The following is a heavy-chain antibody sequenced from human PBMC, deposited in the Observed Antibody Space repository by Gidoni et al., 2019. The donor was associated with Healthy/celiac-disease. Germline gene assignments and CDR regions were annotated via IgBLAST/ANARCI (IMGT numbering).Heavy chain of an antibody. CDR2: IYYSGST. J-gene: IGHJ4*02. Sequence: QVQLQESGPGLVKPSQPLSLTCTVSGGSISSGGYYWSWIRQHPGKGLEWIGYIYYSGSTYYNPSLKSRVTISVDTSKNQFSLKLSSVTAADTAVYYCARDTAVAGPLDYWGQGTLVTVSS. D-gene: IGHD6-19*01. CDR1: GGSISSGGYY. CDR3: ARDTAVAGPLDY. V-gene: IGHV4-31*03.